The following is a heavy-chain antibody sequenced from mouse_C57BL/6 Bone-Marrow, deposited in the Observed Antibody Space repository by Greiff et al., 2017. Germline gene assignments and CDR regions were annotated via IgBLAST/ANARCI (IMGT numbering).Heavy chain of an antibody. CDR2: ISNKANGYTS. CDR3: ASAGGRYPAWVAY. J-gene: IGHJ3*01. V-gene: IGHV7-3*01. Sequence: EVLLVQSGAGLVQPGASLSLSCAASGFTFTDYYMSWVRQPPGKALEWLGFISNKANGYTSEYNFSVKGLFTISRAYSQCILYLHMHARRADASATYYWASAGGRYPAWVAYGGQGTRITVSA. CDR1: GFTFTDYY. D-gene: IGHD2-14*01.